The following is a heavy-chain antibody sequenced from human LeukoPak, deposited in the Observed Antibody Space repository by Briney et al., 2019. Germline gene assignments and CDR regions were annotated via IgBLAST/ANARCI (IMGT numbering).Heavy chain of an antibody. CDR1: GFTFNDW. V-gene: IGHV3-74*01. J-gene: IGHJ4*02. D-gene: IGHD2-21*02. CDR3: ANYAMETAGGY. Sequence: GGSLRLSCAASGFTFNDWMHWVRQAPGKGLVWVARILGDGSVTSYADSVKGRFTVSRDNAKNTLYLQMNSLRVEDTAVYYCANYAMETAGGYWGQGTLVTVSS. CDR2: ILGDGSVT.